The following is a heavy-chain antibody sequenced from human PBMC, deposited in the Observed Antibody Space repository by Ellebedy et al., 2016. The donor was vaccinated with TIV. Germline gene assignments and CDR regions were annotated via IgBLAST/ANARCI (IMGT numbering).Heavy chain of an antibody. D-gene: IGHD2-2*01. Sequence: SETLSLXXAVYGGSFSGYYWSWIRQPPGKGLEWIGEINHSGSTNYNPSLKSRVTISVDTSKNQFSLKLSSVTAADTAVYYCAAVVPAAPNWFDPWGQGTLVTVSS. CDR2: INHSGST. CDR1: GGSFSGYY. J-gene: IGHJ5*02. V-gene: IGHV4-34*01. CDR3: AAVVPAAPNWFDP.